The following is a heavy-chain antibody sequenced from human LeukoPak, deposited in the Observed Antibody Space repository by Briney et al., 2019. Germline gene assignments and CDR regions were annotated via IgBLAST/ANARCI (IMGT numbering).Heavy chain of an antibody. D-gene: IGHD3-16*01. CDR1: GGSITSTYY. Sequence: SETLSLTCSVSGGSITSTYYWGWIRQPPGKVLEWIGSIYYSGSAYSNPSLKSRVTISVDTSKNQFSLKLSSVTAADTAVYYCARGFGASYFFGMDVWGQGTTVTVSS. J-gene: IGHJ6*02. V-gene: IGHV4-39*01. CDR3: ARGFGASYFFGMDV. CDR2: IYYSGSA.